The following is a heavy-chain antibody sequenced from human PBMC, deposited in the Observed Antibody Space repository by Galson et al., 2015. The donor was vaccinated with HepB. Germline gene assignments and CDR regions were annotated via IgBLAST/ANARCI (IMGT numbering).Heavy chain of an antibody. D-gene: IGHD3-3*01. CDR1: GGSISGYY. CDR3: ARGADWREPFDI. J-gene: IGHJ3*02. V-gene: IGHV4-59*01. CDR2: IYYTGST. Sequence: SETLSLTCTVSGGSISGYYWGWIRQPPGKALDWIGYIYYTGSTNYDPSLRSRVTISVDTSKNQFSLKLTSVTAADTAVYYCARGADWREPFDIWGQGTMVTVSS.